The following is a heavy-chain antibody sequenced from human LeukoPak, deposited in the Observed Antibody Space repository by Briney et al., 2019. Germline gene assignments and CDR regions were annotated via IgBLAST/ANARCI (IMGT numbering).Heavy chain of an antibody. D-gene: IGHD2-21*01. Sequence: SETLSLTCIVSGYSISSDYFWGWIRQPPGKGLEWIGNIYHSGSTHYNPSLTSRVTISVDTSKNQFSLKLSSVTAADTAVYYCARVPQFRDRAFDIWGQGTMVTVSS. CDR3: ARVPQFRDRAFDI. J-gene: IGHJ3*02. CDR2: IYHSGST. V-gene: IGHV4-38-2*02. CDR1: GYSISSDYF.